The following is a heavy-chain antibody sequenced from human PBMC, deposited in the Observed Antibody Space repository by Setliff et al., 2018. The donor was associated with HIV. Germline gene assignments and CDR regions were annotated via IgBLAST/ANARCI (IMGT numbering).Heavy chain of an antibody. CDR1: GFTFSDYY. J-gene: IGHJ4*02. Sequence: PGGSLRLSCAASGFTFSDYYMSWIRQAPGKGLEWVAVISYDGSNKYYADSVKGRFTISRDNSKNTLYLQMNSLRAEDTAVYYCASIELAAMVPVDYWGQGTLVTVLL. V-gene: IGHV3-30*03. CDR2: ISYDGSNK. CDR3: ASIELAAMVPVDY. D-gene: IGHD5-18*01.